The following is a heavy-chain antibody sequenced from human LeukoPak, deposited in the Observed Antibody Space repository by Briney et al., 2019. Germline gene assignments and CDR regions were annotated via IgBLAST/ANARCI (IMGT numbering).Heavy chain of an antibody. CDR3: AKYCGGDCFSSHYYYYGMDV. V-gene: IGHV3-30*18. D-gene: IGHD2-21*02. CDR1: GFTFSSYG. Sequence: GGSLRLSCAASGFTFSSYGMHWVRQAPGKGLEWVAVISYDGSNKYYADSVRGRFTIARDNSKNTLYLQRNSLRAEDTAVYYCAKYCGGDCFSSHYYYYGMDVWGQGTTVTVSS. CDR2: ISYDGSNK. J-gene: IGHJ6*02.